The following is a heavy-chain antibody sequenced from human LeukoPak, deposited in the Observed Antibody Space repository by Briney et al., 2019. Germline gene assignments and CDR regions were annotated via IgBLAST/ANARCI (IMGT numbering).Heavy chain of an antibody. J-gene: IGHJ3*02. D-gene: IGHD3-10*01. Sequence: SETLSLTCTVSGGSISSYYWSWIRQPAGKGLEWIGRIYTSGSTNYNPSLKSRVTMSVDTSKNQFSLKLSSVTAADTAVYYCVLTLGPESWYAFDIWGQGTMVTVSS. CDR2: IYTSGST. V-gene: IGHV4-4*07. CDR3: VLTLGPESWYAFDI. CDR1: GGSISSYY.